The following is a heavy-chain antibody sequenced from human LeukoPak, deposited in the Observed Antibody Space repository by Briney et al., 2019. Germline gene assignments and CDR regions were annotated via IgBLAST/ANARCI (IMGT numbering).Heavy chain of an antibody. CDR3: ARVMNREGTNY. D-gene: IGHD1/OR15-1a*01. J-gene: IGHJ4*02. Sequence: ASVKVSCKASGYTFSSHDIYWVRQAPGQGLEWMGWMNLNGGDTYYSQRFQGRVTLTSDTSKNTAYMDLAGLTPEDTAVYYCARVMNREGTNYWGQGTLVTVSS. CDR2: MNLNGGDT. V-gene: IGHV1-8*01. CDR1: GYTFSSHD.